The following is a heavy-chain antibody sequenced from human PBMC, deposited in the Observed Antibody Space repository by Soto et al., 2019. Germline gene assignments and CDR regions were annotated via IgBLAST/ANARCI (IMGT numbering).Heavy chain of an antibody. D-gene: IGHD2-15*01. CDR1: GFTFSSYS. CDR3: ARGYCSGGSCYIFALYYYYGMDV. J-gene: IGHJ6*02. Sequence: GGSLRLSCAASGFTFSSYSMNWVRQAPGKGLEWVSSISSSSSYIYYADSVKGRFTISRDNAKNSLYLQMNSLRAEDTAVCYCARGYCSGGSCYIFALYYYYGMDVWGQGTTVTVSS. V-gene: IGHV3-21*01. CDR2: ISSSSSYI.